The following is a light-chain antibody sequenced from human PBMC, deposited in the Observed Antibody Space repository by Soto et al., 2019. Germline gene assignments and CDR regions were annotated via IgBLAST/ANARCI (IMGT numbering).Light chain of an antibody. CDR2: AAS. CDR1: QSISRY. V-gene: IGKV1-39*01. J-gene: IGKJ1*01. Sequence: DIQMTQSPSSLSASVGDRITITCRASQSISRYLNWYQHKPGKAPQLLINAASSLERGVPSRFSGGGSGTDFTLNISSLQPDDFATYYCQQYNNYWTFGQGTKVDIK. CDR3: QQYNNYWT.